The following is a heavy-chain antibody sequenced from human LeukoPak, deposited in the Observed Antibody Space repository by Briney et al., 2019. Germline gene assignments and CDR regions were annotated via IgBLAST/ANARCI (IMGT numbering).Heavy chain of an antibody. CDR2: ISYDGSNK. D-gene: IGHD5-18*01. Sequence: QSGGSLRLSCAASGFTFSSYGMHWVRQAPGKGLEWVAVISYDGSNKYYADSVKGRFTISRDNSKNTLYLQMNSLRAEDTAVYYCAKDGDSYGPSYYFDYWGQGTLVTVSS. CDR1: GFTFSSYG. CDR3: AKDGDSYGPSYYFDY. J-gene: IGHJ4*02. V-gene: IGHV3-30*18.